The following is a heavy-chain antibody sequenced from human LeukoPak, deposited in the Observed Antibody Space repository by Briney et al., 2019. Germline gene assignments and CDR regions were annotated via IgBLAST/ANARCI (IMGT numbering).Heavy chain of an antibody. CDR3: ARGYDDSSSWYNWFDP. CDR2: INPSSGGT. V-gene: IGHV1-2*06. J-gene: IGHJ5*02. CDR1: GYTFTGYY. D-gene: IGHD6-13*01. Sequence: ASVKVSCKASGYTFTGYYMHWVRQAPGQGLEWMGRINPSSGGTNYAQKFQGRVTMTRDTSISTAYMELSRLRSDDTAVYYCARGYDDSSSWYNWFDPWGQGTLVTVSS.